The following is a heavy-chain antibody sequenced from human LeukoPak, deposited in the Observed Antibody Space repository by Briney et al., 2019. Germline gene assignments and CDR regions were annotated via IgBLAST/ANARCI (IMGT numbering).Heavy chain of an antibody. CDR1: GDSVSSKSTA. V-gene: IGHV6-1*01. Sequence: SQTLSLTCAISGDSVSSKSTAWNWIRQSPSRGLEWLGRTYYRSKWYNDYAVSVKSRITINPDTSKNQFSLQLNSVTPEDTAVYYCARRKWELLSHYWCFDLWGRGTLVTVSS. CDR3: ARRKWELLSHYWCFDL. D-gene: IGHD1-26*01. J-gene: IGHJ2*01. CDR2: TYYRSKWYN.